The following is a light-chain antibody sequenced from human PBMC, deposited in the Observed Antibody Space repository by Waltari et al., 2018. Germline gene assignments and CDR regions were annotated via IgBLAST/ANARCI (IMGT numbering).Light chain of an antibody. V-gene: IGLV3-1*01. CDR1: KLGAKY. CDR3: QAWDSNLYV. J-gene: IGLJ1*01. Sequence: SYELTQPPSVSVSPGQTASITCSGDKLGAKYACWYQQKPGQSPVLVIYQDSKRPSGIPERFSGSNSGNTATLTISGTQAMDEADYYCQAWDSNLYVFGTGTKVTVL. CDR2: QDS.